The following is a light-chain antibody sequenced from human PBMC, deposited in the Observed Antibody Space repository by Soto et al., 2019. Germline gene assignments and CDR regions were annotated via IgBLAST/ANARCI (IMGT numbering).Light chain of an antibody. CDR1: SSDIGASNY. CDR2: DVN. CDR3: YSWNCNSDTHDV. J-gene: IGLJ1*01. Sequence: QSVLTQPASVSGSPGQSMTISCTGTSSDIGASNYVSWYQQQPGQAPKLMISDVNNRPSGISDRFSGSKSGNTASLTISGLQAEDEADYYCYSWNCNSDTHDVFGTGTKVTVL. V-gene: IGLV2-14*03.